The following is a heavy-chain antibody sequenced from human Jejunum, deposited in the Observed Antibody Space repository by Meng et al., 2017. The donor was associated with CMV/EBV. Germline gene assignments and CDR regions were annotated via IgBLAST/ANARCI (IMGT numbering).Heavy chain of an antibody. CDR2: INSGGSDT. V-gene: IGHV3-23*03. J-gene: IGHJ6*02. CDR1: YA. Sequence: YAMTGGRQAPGKGLEWVSVINSGGSDTKYADSVKGRFTISRDNSKNTVYLQMNSLRAEDTAVYYCARWSQWYYDIYTGYNFYGMDVWGQGTTVTVSS. D-gene: IGHD3-9*01. CDR3: ARWSQWYYDIYTGYNFYGMDV.